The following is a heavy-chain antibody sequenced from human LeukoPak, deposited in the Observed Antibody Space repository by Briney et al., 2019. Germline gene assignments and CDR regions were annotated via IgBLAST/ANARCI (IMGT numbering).Heavy chain of an antibody. CDR1: GFTITAYA. J-gene: IGHJ3*02. V-gene: IGHV3-23*01. D-gene: IGHD4-17*01. CDR3: TKDPNGDYVGAFDT. CDR2: IGITSEYI. Sequence: HPGGSLRLSCAASGFTITAYAMSSVRQSPGKGREWVSGIGITSEYIHYADSVKGRFTISRDNSKNTVYLEMSSLRAEDAAVYYCTKDPNGDYVGAFDTWGQGTMVIVSS.